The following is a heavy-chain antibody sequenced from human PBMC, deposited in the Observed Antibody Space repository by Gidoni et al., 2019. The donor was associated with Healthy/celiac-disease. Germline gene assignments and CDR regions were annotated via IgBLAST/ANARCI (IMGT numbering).Heavy chain of an antibody. D-gene: IGHD6-13*01. CDR1: GFTFSSYA. CDR3: AKRHLSSWFTETFEYYYYMDV. J-gene: IGHJ6*03. CDR2: ISGSGGST. V-gene: IGHV3-23*01. Sequence: EVQLLESGGGLVQPGGSLRLSCSASGFTFSSYAMSWVRQAPGKGLEWVSAISGSGGSTYYADSVKGRFTSSRDNSKNTLYLQMNSLRAEDTAVYYCAKRHLSSWFTETFEYYYYMDVWGKGTTVTVSS.